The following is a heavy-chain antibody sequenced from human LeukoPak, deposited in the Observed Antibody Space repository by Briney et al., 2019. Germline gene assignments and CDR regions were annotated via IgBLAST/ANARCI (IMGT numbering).Heavy chain of an antibody. CDR1: GGSFSGYY. CDR2: INHSGST. J-gene: IGHJ4*02. V-gene: IGHV4-34*01. D-gene: IGHD2-21*02. Sequence: LETLSLTCAVYGGSFSGYYWSWIRQPPGKGLEWIGEINHSGSTNYNPSLKSRVTISVDTSKNQFSLKLSSVTAADTAVYYCARVTYCGGDCYSGRGDYFDYWGQGTLVTVSS. CDR3: ARVTYCGGDCYSGRGDYFDY.